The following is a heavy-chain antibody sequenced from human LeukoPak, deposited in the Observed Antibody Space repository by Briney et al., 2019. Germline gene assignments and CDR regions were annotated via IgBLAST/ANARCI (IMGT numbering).Heavy chain of an antibody. CDR1: GFTFSSYG. J-gene: IGHJ3*02. CDR2: TFGGAGT. V-gene: IGHV3-66*01. Sequence: GGSLRLSCAASGFTFSSYGMHWVRQAPGRGLEWVSATFGGAGTHYADSVKDRFTISRDNSKNTLSLQMNSLRVEDTAVYYCAREGCTTTSCYKRAFDIWGQGTMVTVSS. CDR3: AREGCTTTSCYKRAFDI. D-gene: IGHD2-2*02.